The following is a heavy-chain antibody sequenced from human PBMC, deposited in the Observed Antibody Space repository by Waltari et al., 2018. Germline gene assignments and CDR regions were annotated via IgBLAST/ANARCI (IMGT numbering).Heavy chain of an antibody. CDR3: VGGIGDY. CDR2: INGGGSLV. CDR1: GFTFGSYA. Sequence: EVQLLDSGGGLVQPGGSLRLSCVVYGFTFGSYAMSWGRQVPGKGLGWVSRINGGGSLVSYADSVKCRFTISRDKSKNTVYLQMNILRAEDTAVYYCVGGIGDYWGQGTLVTVSS. V-gene: IGHV3-74*02. J-gene: IGHJ4*02. D-gene: IGHD2-15*01.